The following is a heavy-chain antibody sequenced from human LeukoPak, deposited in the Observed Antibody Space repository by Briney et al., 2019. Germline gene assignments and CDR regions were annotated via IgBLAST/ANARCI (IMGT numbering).Heavy chain of an antibody. J-gene: IGHJ4*02. D-gene: IGHD1-1*01. V-gene: IGHV3-15*01. CDR3: VTDKDWNVRQLASFDY. Sequence: GRSLRLSCTASGFTFGDYAMAWFRQAPGKGLEWIGRIKNKKDGGTTDYAAPVKGRFSISRDDSKSTLYLQLNSLRTEDTAMYYCVTDKDWNVRQLASFDYWGRGTLVTVPS. CDR2: IKNKKDGGTT. CDR1: GFTFGDYA.